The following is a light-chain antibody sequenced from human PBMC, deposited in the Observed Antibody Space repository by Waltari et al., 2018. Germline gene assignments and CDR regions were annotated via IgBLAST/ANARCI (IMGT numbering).Light chain of an antibody. CDR2: EVS. CDR3: SSYAGSMTLV. CDR1: SRDVGGYNF. J-gene: IGLJ2*01. V-gene: IGLV2-8*01. Sequence: QSALTQPPSASGSPGQSVTISCTGTSRDVGGYNFVSCYQQHPGKAPKLMIYEVSERPSGVPERFSGSKSGNTASLTLSGLQTEDESDYYCSSYAGSMTLVFGGGTKLTVL.